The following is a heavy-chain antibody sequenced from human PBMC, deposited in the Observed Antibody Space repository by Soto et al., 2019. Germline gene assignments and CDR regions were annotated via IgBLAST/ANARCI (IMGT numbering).Heavy chain of an antibody. J-gene: IGHJ4*02. V-gene: IGHV3-23*01. CDR3: AKDICAYSSGSCYFDY. D-gene: IGHD6-19*01. CDR2: ISDSASST. CDR1: GFTFSSYV. Sequence: LRLSCAASGFTFSSYVMSWVRQAPGKGLEWVSTISDSASSTYYTDSVKGRFTISRDNSKNTLYLQMNSLRAEDTAIYYCAKDICAYSSGSCYFDYWGQGTLVTVSS.